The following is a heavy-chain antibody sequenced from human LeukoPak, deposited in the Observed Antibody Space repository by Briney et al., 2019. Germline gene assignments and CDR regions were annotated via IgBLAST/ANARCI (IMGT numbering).Heavy chain of an antibody. CDR2: IKSKTDGGTT. V-gene: IGHV3-15*01. CDR3: TTDPPYFRWELLQNY. J-gene: IGHJ4*02. Sequence: PGGSLRLSCAASGFTFSNAWMSWVRQAPGKGLEWVGRIKSKTDGGTTDYAAPVKGRFTISRDDSKNTLYLQMNSLKTEDTAVYYCTTDPPYFRWELLQNYWGQGTLVTVSS. D-gene: IGHD1-26*01. CDR1: GFTFSNAW.